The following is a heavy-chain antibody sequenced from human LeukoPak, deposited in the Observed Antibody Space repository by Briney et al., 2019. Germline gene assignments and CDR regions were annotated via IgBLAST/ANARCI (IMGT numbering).Heavy chain of an antibody. CDR1: GFTFSSYA. V-gene: IGHV3-21*01. J-gene: IGHJ4*02. CDR3: GRAFPPLRTSSAGDL. CDR2: ISYLSSHV. D-gene: IGHD3-16*01. Sequence: PGGSLRLSCAASGFTFSSYAMSRVRQAPGKGLEWVSSISYLSSHVYYGDSVKGRFSISRDNAKNSLYLQMNSLGAEDTAIYYCGRAFPPLRTSSAGDLWGQGILVTVSS.